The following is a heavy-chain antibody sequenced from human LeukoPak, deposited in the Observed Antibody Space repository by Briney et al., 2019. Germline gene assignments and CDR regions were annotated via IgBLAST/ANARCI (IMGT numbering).Heavy chain of an antibody. CDR1: GFTFGDYA. V-gene: IGHV3-49*04. CDR3: TRDQYYYDSSGYLL. Sequence: GGSLRLSCTASGFTFGDYAMSWVRQAPGKGLEWVGFIRGKAYGGTTEYAASVKGRFTISRDDSKSIAYLQMNSLKTEDTAVYYCTRDQYYYDSSGYLLWGQGILVTVSS. J-gene: IGHJ4*02. CDR2: IRGKAYGGTT. D-gene: IGHD3-22*01.